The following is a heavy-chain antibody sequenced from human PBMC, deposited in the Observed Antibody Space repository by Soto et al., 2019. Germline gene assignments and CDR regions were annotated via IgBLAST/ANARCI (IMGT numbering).Heavy chain of an antibody. Sequence: PGGSLRLSCAASGFTVSSTYMTWVRQAPGKGLEWVSVIYGGLTTSYADSVKGRFTISRDNSKNTVFLQMNSLRGEDTAVYYCARDRIEAAGTHRFNYYYGMDVWGQGTTVTVSS. CDR1: GFTVSSTY. D-gene: IGHD6-13*01. CDR3: ARDRIEAAGTHRFNYYYGMDV. V-gene: IGHV3-53*01. CDR2: IYGGLTT. J-gene: IGHJ6*02.